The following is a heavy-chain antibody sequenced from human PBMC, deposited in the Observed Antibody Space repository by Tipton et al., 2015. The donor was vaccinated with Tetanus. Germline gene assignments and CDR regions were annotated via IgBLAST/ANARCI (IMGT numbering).Heavy chain of an antibody. V-gene: IGHV3-15*06. Sequence: SLRLSCAASGITFSNAWMNWVRQAPGEGLEWVGRIKSNSDGGTTNYAAPVKGRFTISRDDSKNTLYLQMNSPKTGDTAVFYCTTAGIGVTGYRVGFWGPGTLVTVSS. D-gene: IGHD3-9*01. J-gene: IGHJ4*02. CDR2: IKSNSDGGTT. CDR1: GITFSNAW. CDR3: TTAGIGVTGYRVGF.